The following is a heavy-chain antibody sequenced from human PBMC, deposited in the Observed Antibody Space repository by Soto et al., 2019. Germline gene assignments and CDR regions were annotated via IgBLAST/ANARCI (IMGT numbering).Heavy chain of an antibody. D-gene: IGHD5-18*01. Sequence: KSSETLSLTCAVYGGSFSGYYWSWIRQHPGKGLEWIGYIYYSGSTYYNPSLKSRVTISVDTSKNQFSLKLSSVTAADTAVYYCARERVDTAMVTFNWFDPWGQGTLVTVSS. CDR3: ARERVDTAMVTFNWFDP. J-gene: IGHJ5*02. V-gene: IGHV4-31*11. CDR2: IYYSGST. CDR1: GGSFSGYY.